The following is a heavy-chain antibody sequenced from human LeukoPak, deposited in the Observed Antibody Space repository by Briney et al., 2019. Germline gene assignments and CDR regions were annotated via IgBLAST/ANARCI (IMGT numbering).Heavy chain of an antibody. CDR1: GYSFTDCAFTEYY. D-gene: IGHD5-24*01. CDR2: INPNSGGT. J-gene: IGHJ4*02. CDR3: ATRVDGFTNYFDL. V-gene: IGHV1-2*02. Sequence: GASVKVSCKASGYSFTDCAFTEYYLHWVRQAPGQGLEWMGWINPNSGGTTYPQKFQGRVTMTIDTSISTAYMELSSLRSGDTAVYYCATRVDGFTNYFDLWGQGTLVTVSS.